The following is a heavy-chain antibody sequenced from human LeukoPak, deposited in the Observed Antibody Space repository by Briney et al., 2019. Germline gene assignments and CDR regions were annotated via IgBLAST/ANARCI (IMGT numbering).Heavy chain of an antibody. V-gene: IGHV5-51*01. CDR3: ARLSAVPRGEFDY. CDR1: GYSFTSYW. D-gene: IGHD3-16*01. CDR2: IYPGDSDT. Sequence: GESLKISCKGSGYSFTSYWIGWVRQMPGKGLEWMGIIYPGDSDTRYSPSIQGQVTISADKSISTASLQWSSLKASDTAMYYCARLSAVPRGEFDYWGQGTLVTVSS. J-gene: IGHJ4*02.